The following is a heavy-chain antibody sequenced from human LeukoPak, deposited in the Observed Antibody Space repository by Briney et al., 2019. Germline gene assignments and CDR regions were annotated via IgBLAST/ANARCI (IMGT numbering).Heavy chain of an antibody. CDR1: GFTFSSYW. J-gene: IGHJ4*02. V-gene: IGHV3-7*01. D-gene: IGHD3-10*01. CDR2: IKQDGSEK. Sequence: GGSLRLSCAASGFTFSSYWVSWVRQAPGKGLEWVANIKQDGSEKYYVDSVKGRFTISRDNAKNSLYLQMNSLRAEDTAVYYCARSYRHYYGSGSYPYWGQGTLVTVSS. CDR3: ARSYRHYYGSGSYPY.